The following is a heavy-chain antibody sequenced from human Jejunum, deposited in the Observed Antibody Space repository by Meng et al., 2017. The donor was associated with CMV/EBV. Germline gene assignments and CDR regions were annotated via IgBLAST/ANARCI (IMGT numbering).Heavy chain of an antibody. J-gene: IGHJ5*02. CDR1: YIFNRDW. V-gene: IGHV5-51*01. CDR3: VRRDSSSWHNYFDL. D-gene: IGHD6-13*01. CDR2: IYPGDLDI. Sequence: YIFNRDWIAWLRQMPGKGLEWMGMIYPGDLDIRYSPSFQGQVTISVDRSISTVYLEWSSLKASDTAMYYCVRRDSSSWHNYFDLWGQGTLVTVSS.